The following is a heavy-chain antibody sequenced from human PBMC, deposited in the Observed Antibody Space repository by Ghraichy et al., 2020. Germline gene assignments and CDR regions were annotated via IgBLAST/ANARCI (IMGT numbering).Heavy chain of an antibody. CDR2: IKQDGSEK. V-gene: IGHV3-7*03. J-gene: IGHJ5*02. D-gene: IGHD1-14*01. CDR3: ARVRKSSWRAGFDP. CDR1: GFTFSSYW. Sequence: GGSLRLSCAASGFTFSSYWMSWVRQAPGKGLEWVANIKQDGSEKYYVDSVKGRFTISRDNAKNSLYLQMNSLRAEDTAVYYCARVRKSSWRAGFDPWGQGTLVTVSS.